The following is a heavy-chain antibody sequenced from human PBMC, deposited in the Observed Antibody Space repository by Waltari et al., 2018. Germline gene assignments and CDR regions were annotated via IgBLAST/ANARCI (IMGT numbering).Heavy chain of an antibody. Sequence: QVVLVQSGAEVKKPGASAKVSCKASGYIFINYYLHWVRQAPGQGPEWMGWVNPDTGNANYAHKFWGRDTMTWDTSSNTAFMDLRDLKSDDTAVYYCVRDRTTVAARPGDYWGQGTLVAVSS. J-gene: IGHJ4*02. V-gene: IGHV1-2*07. CDR1: GYIFINYY. D-gene: IGHD6-6*01. CDR3: VRDRTTVAARPGDY. CDR2: VNPDTGNA.